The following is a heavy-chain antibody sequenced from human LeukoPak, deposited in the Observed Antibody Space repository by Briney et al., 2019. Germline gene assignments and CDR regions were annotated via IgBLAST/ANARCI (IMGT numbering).Heavy chain of an antibody. CDR3: ARESASGWYNYFDY. Sequence: SETLSLTCTVSGGSISSYYWSWIRQPPGKGLEWIGYIYYSGSTNYNPSLKSRVTISVDRSKNQFSLKLSSVTAADTAVYYCARESASGWYNYFDYWGQGTLVTVSS. CDR2: IYYSGST. D-gene: IGHD6-19*01. CDR1: GGSISSYY. V-gene: IGHV4-59*12. J-gene: IGHJ4*02.